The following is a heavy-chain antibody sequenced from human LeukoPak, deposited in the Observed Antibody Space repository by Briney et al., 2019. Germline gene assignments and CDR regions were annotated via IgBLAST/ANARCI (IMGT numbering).Heavy chain of an antibody. J-gene: IGHJ3*02. V-gene: IGHV3-23*01. D-gene: IGHD6-13*01. CDR2: ISGSGGTT. CDR3: ARDNGHYSSSWYSAFDI. CDR1: GFTFSSYA. Sequence: GGSLRLSCAASGFTFSSYAMSWVRQAPGKGLEWLSIISGSGGTTYYADSVKGRFTISRDNSKNTLYLQMNSLRAEDTAVYYCARDNGHYSSSWYSAFDIWGQGTMVTVSS.